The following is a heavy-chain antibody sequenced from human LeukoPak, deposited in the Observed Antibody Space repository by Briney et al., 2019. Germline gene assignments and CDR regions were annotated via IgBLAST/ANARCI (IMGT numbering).Heavy chain of an antibody. V-gene: IGHV3-74*01. D-gene: IGHD3-10*01. Sequence: GGSLRLSCAASGFTFSSYWMHWVRQAPGKGLVWVSRINSDGSRTSYADSVKGRFTTSRDNAKNTLYLQMNSLRDEDTAVYYCARESGYHGSGFDPWGQGTLVTVSS. CDR3: ARESGYHGSGFDP. CDR2: INSDGSRT. J-gene: IGHJ5*02. CDR1: GFTFSSYW.